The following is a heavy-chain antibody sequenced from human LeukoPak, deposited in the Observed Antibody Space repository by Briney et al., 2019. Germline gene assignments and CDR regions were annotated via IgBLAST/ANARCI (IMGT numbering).Heavy chain of an antibody. CDR2: ISAYNGNT. CDR3: ARDPSSRQLVQGAPNWFDP. J-gene: IGHJ5*02. V-gene: IGHV1-18*01. Sequence: ASVKVSCKASGYTFTSYGISWVRQAPGQGLEWMGWISAYNGNTNYAQKLQGRVTMTTDTSTSTAYMEQRSLRSDDTAVYYCARDPSSRQLVQGAPNWFDPWGQGTLVTVSS. CDR1: GYTFTSYG. D-gene: IGHD6-13*01.